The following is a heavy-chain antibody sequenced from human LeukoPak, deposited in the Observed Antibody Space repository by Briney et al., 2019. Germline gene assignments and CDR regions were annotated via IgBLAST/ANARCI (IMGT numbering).Heavy chain of an antibody. CDR3: ARGFVAVAGTIGY. Sequence: GASVKVSCKASGYTFTGYYMHWVRQAPGQGLEWMGWINPNSGGTNYAQKFQGGVTMTRDTSISTAYMELSRLRSDDTAVYYCARGFVAVAGTIGYWGQGTLVTVSS. CDR2: INPNSGGT. D-gene: IGHD6-19*01. V-gene: IGHV1-2*02. J-gene: IGHJ4*02. CDR1: GYTFTGYY.